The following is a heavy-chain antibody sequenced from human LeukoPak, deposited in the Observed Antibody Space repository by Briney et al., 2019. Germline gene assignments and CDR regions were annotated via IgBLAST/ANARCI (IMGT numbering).Heavy chain of an antibody. D-gene: IGHD3-16*01. CDR1: GFTFSSYG. J-gene: IGHJ4*02. CDR2: IRYDGSNK. CDR3: AKDRTVGGYYFDY. V-gene: IGHV3-30*02. Sequence: GGSLRLSCAASGFTFSSYGMHWVRQAPGKGLEWVAFIRYDGSNKYYADSVNDRFTISRDNSKNTLYLQMNSLRAEDTAVYYCAKDRTVGGYYFDYWGQGTLVTVSS.